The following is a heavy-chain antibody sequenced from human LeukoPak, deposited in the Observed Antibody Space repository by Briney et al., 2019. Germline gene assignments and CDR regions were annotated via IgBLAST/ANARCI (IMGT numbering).Heavy chain of an antibody. CDR3: ARRDIVVVPAAIFGAFDI. D-gene: IGHD2-2*02. Sequence: GGSLRLSCAASGFTVSSNYMSWVRQGPGKGLECVSVISNDGDTYYADSVKGRFTISRDNAKNSLFLQMNSLRAEDTALYYCARRDIVVVPAAIFGAFDIWGQGTMVTVSS. CDR2: ISNDGDT. V-gene: IGHV3-53*01. CDR1: GFTVSSNY. J-gene: IGHJ3*02.